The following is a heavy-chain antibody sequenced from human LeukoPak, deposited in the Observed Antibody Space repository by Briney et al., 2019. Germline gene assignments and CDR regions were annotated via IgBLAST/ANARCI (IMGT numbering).Heavy chain of an antibody. V-gene: IGHV4-34*01. CDR1: GGSFSGYY. Sequence: SETLSLTCAVYGGSFSGYYWSWIRQPPGKGLEWIGEINHSGSTNYNPSLKSRGTISVDTSKNQFSLKLSSVTAADTAVYYCARGRITIFGVASRFDPWGQGTLVTVSS. CDR3: ARGRITIFGVASRFDP. CDR2: INHSGST. J-gene: IGHJ5*02. D-gene: IGHD3-3*01.